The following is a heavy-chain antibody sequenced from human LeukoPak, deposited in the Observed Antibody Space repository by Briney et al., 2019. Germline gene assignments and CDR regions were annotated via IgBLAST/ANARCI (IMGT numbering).Heavy chain of an antibody. CDR2: INHSGST. V-gene: IGHV4-34*01. Sequence: PSETLSLTCAAYGGSFSGYYWSWIRQPPGKGLEWIGEINHSGSTNYNPSLKSRVTISVDTSKNQFSLKLSSVTAADTAVYYCARVQISGWYGVYYYYGMDVWGKGTTVTVSS. J-gene: IGHJ6*04. CDR3: ARVQISGWYGVYYYYGMDV. D-gene: IGHD6-19*01. CDR1: GGSFSGYY.